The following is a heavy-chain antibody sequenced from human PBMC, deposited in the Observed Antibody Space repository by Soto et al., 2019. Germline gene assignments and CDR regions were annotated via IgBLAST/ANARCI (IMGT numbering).Heavy chain of an antibody. CDR1: GFTFSSYA. J-gene: IGHJ4*02. D-gene: IGHD3-22*01. Sequence: GGSLRLSCAASGFTFSSYAMHWVRQAPGKGLEWVAVISYDGSNKYYADSVKGRFTISRDNSKNTLYLQMNSLRAEDTAVYYCARPRTGYYYDSSGLLTSYYFDYWGQGTLVTVS. V-gene: IGHV3-30-3*01. CDR3: ARPRTGYYYDSSGLLTSYYFDY. CDR2: ISYDGSNK.